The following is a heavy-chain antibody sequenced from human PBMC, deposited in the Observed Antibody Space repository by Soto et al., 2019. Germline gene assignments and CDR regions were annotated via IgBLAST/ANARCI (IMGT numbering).Heavy chain of an antibody. CDR1: GGSISSYY. V-gene: IGHV4-59*01. D-gene: IGHD3-9*01. CDR3: ARVPMYYDILTGYSDYYYYGMDV. CDR2: IYYSGST. J-gene: IGHJ6*02. Sequence: QVQLQESGPGLVKPSETLSLTCTVSGGSISSYYWSWIRQPPGKGLEWIGYIYYSGSTNYNPSLKVRVTISVDTSQNQFSLKPSSVTAADTAVYYCARVPMYYDILTGYSDYYYYGMDVWGQGTTVTVSS.